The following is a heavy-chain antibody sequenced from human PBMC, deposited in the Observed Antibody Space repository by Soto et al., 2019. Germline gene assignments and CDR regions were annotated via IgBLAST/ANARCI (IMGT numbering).Heavy chain of an antibody. CDR2: ISGSGGST. CDR1: GFTFSSYG. V-gene: IGHV3-23*04. Sequence: VQLVESGGGVVQPGRSLRLSCAASGFTFSSYGMHWVRQAPGKGLEWVSAISGSGGSTYYADSVKGRFTISRDNSNNTLYLQMNSLRAEDTAVYYCEKCGYNDYWYFDLWGRGTLVTVSS. CDR3: EKCGYNDYWYFDL. D-gene: IGHD5-12*01. J-gene: IGHJ2*01.